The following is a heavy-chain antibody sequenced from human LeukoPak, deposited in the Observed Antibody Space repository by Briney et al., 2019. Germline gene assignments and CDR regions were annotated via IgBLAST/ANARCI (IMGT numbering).Heavy chain of an antibody. J-gene: IGHJ4*02. CDR2: IIPILGIA. D-gene: IGHD2-2*01. CDR3: AKEFKYQLPYYFDY. Sequence: ASVKVSCKASGGTFSSYAISWVRQAPGQGLEWMGRIIPILGIANYAQKFQGRVTITADKSTSTAYMELSSLRSEDTAVYYCAKEFKYQLPYYFDYWGQGTLVTVSS. CDR1: GGTFSSYA. V-gene: IGHV1-69*04.